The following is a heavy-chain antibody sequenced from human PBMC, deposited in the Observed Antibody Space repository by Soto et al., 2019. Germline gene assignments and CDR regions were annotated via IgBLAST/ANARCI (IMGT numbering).Heavy chain of an antibody. J-gene: IGHJ5*02. CDR3: ARDRSAAGTGWFDP. D-gene: IGHD6-13*01. CDR2: MNPNSGNT. Sequence: QVQLVQSGAEVKKPGASVKVSCKASGYTFPSYDINWVRQATGQGLEWMGWMNPNSGNTGYAQKFQGRVTMTRNTSISTAYMELSSLRSEDTAVYYCARDRSAAGTGWFDPWGQGTLVTVSS. V-gene: IGHV1-8*01. CDR1: GYTFPSYD.